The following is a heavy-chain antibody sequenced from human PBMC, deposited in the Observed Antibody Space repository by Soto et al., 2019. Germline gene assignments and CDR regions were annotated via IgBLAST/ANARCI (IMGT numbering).Heavy chain of an antibody. V-gene: IGHV3-23*01. J-gene: IGHJ5*02. CDR3: AKGPSSSSWANWFDP. CDR1: GFTFSSYA. D-gene: IGHD6-13*01. CDR2: ISGSGGST. Sequence: PGGSLRLACAASGFTFSSYAMSWVRQAPGKGLEWVSAISGSGGSTYYADSVKGRFTISRDNSKNTLYLQMNSLRAEDTAVYYCAKGPSSSSWANWFDPWDQGTLVPVSS.